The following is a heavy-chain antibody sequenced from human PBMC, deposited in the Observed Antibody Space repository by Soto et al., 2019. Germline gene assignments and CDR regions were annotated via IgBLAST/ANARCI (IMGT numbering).Heavy chain of an antibody. Sequence: ASVKVSCKASGGSFSTYAISWVRQAPGQGLEWMGGIIPILRTPSYSQLFQGRVTITADASTSTAYMELRSLRSQDTAVYYCATCLEFGIVKVPADYYTMDVWGQGTTVTVSS. CDR1: GGSFSTYA. CDR3: ATCLEFGIVKVPADYYTMDV. J-gene: IGHJ6*02. CDR2: IIPILRTP. D-gene: IGHD2-2*01. V-gene: IGHV1-69*13.